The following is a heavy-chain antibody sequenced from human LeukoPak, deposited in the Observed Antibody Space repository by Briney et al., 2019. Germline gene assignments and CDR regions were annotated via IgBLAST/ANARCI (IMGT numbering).Heavy chain of an antibody. D-gene: IGHD3-10*01. Sequence: PSQTLSLTCTVSGGSISSGGYYWSWIRQHPGKGLEWIGYIFYSGSTYYNPSLKSRVTISVDTSKNQFSLKLSAVTAADTAVYYCARHEFDSGSLPYFDYWGQGILVTVSS. CDR3: ARHEFDSGSLPYFDY. V-gene: IGHV4-31*03. CDR1: GGSISSGGYY. J-gene: IGHJ4*02. CDR2: IFYSGST.